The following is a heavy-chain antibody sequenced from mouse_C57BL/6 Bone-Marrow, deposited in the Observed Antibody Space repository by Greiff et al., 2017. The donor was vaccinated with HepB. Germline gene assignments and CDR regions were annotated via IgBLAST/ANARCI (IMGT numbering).Heavy chain of an antibody. D-gene: IGHD5-5*01. Sequence: VQLKESGPGLVKPSQSLSLTCSVTGYSITSGYYWNWIRQFPGNKLEWMGYISYDGSNNYNPSLKNRISITRDTSKNQFFLKLNSVTTEDTATYYCARGLPRFAYWGQGTLVTVSA. CDR1: GYSITSGYY. CDR3: ARGLPRFAY. V-gene: IGHV3-6*01. CDR2: ISYDGSN. J-gene: IGHJ3*01.